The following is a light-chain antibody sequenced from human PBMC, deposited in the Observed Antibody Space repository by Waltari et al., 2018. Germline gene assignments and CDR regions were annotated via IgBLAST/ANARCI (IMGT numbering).Light chain of an antibody. CDR1: QSVTSH. Sequence: EIVLTQSPATLSLSPGERATLPCRASQSVTSHLAWYQQKPGQAPRLLIYDASNRATGIPARFSGSGSGTDFTLTISSLEPEDFAVYYCQQRSNWPWTFGQGTKVEIK. V-gene: IGKV3-11*01. CDR2: DAS. J-gene: IGKJ1*01. CDR3: QQRSNWPWT.